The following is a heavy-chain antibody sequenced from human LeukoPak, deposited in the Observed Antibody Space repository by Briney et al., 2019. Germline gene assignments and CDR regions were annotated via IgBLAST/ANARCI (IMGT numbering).Heavy chain of an antibody. J-gene: IGHJ4*02. Sequence: PGGSLRLSCAASGFTFSNYGMNWVRQTPGKGLEWVSGIGGSGGYHTYYADSVKGRFTISRDNSKNTLYLQMNSLRAEDTAVYYCAKDLPASYYYDSSGYYVDYWGQGTLVTVSS. CDR1: GFTFSNYG. CDR3: AKDLPASYYYDSSGYYVDY. V-gene: IGHV3-23*01. D-gene: IGHD3-22*01. CDR2: IGGSGGYHT.